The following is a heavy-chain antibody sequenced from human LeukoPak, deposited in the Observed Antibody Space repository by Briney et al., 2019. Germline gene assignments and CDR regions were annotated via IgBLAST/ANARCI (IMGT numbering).Heavy chain of an antibody. Sequence: ASVKVSCKASGYTFTSYGISWVRQAPGQGLEWMGWISAYNGNTNYAQKLQGRVTMTTDTSTSTAYMELRSLRSDDTAVYYCAREGSSWYYNYYYMDVWGKGTTVTVSS. CDR1: GYTFTSYG. D-gene: IGHD6-13*01. J-gene: IGHJ6*03. CDR3: AREGSSWYYNYYYMDV. CDR2: ISAYNGNT. V-gene: IGHV1-18*01.